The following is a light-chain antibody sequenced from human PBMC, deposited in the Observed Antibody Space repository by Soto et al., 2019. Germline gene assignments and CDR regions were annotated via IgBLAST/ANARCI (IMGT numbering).Light chain of an antibody. Sequence: QSALTQPASGSGSPGQSITISCTGTSSDVGGYNYVSWYQQHPGKAPKLMIYDVSNRPSGVSNRFSGSKSGDTASLTISGLQAEDETDYYCSSYTSSSTYVFGTGTKLTLL. CDR1: SSDVGGYNY. J-gene: IGLJ1*01. V-gene: IGLV2-14*01. CDR2: DVS. CDR3: SSYTSSSTYV.